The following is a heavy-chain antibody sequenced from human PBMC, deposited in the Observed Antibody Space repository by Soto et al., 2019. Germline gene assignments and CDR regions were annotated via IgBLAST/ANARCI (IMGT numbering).Heavy chain of an antibody. CDR3: ARYIPGVRYYGMDV. J-gene: IGHJ6*02. D-gene: IGHD2-2*01. V-gene: IGHV3-23*01. CDR2: IGESGTPT. CDR1: GFTFSSYA. Sequence: EVQLLESGGGLVQPGGSLRLSCAASGFTFSSYAMKWVRQAPGKGLEWVSLIGESGTPTYYADSVKGRFTISRDNSGNKLVLEMYSLKAEDTAVYYCARYIPGVRYYGMDVWGQGTTVTVSS.